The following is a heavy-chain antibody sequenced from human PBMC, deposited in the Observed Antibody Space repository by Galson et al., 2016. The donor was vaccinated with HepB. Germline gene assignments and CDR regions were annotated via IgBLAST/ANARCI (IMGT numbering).Heavy chain of an antibody. D-gene: IGHD3-16*01. J-gene: IGHJ4*02. CDR1: GFTFTNYW. Sequence: SLRLSCAASGFTFTNYWMSWVRQAPGKGLEWVANIKQDGSDKDYMDSVRGRFTISRDNAKNSVNLQMDSLRAEDMAVYYCAREGRGGFDNWGQGTLVTVSS. CDR2: IKQDGSDK. V-gene: IGHV3-7*01. CDR3: AREGRGGFDN.